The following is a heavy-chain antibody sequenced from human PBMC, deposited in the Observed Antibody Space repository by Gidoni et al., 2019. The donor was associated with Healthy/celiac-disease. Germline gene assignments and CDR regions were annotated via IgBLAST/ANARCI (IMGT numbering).Heavy chain of an antibody. V-gene: IGHV3-43*01. CDR2: ISGDGGST. Sequence: EVQLVESGGVVVQPGGSLRLSFAASGLPFDEYTLQWVRQAPGKGMEWVSRISGDGGSTYYADSVKGRFTISRDNSKNSLYLQMNSRRTEDTALYYCAKSPDSSGYYYDYWGQGTLVTVSS. J-gene: IGHJ4*02. CDR3: AKSPDSSGYYYDY. CDR1: GLPFDEYT. D-gene: IGHD3-22*01.